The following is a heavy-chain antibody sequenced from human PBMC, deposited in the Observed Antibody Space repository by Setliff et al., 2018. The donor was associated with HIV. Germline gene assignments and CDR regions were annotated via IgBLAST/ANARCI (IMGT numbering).Heavy chain of an antibody. CDR1: GYTFTDFY. V-gene: IGHV1-2*06. D-gene: IGHD5-12*01. J-gene: IGHJ5*02. CDR2: INPKSGVA. CDR3: ARAHFLVAMTRNWFDP. Sequence: ASVKVSCKASGYTFTDFYIHWVRQAPGQGLEWIGLINPKSGVADYLKKFQGRVTMTADTLSNTAHMELIRPRFDDTAVYYCARAHFLVAMTRNWFDPWGQGTLVTVSS.